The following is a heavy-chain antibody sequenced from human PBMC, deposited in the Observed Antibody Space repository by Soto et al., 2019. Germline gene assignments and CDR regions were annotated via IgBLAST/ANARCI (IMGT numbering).Heavy chain of an antibody. Sequence: QVQLVESGGGVVQPGTSLRLSCAASGITFSSNGMHWVRQVPGKGLEWVAVISNDGSSKYYADSVKGRFTISRDNSKNTLYLQMNSLRTEDTAVYYCAKALAYYFDSWGQGALVTVSS. CDR2: ISNDGSSK. J-gene: IGHJ4*02. CDR1: GITFSSNG. CDR3: AKALAYYFDS. V-gene: IGHV3-30*18.